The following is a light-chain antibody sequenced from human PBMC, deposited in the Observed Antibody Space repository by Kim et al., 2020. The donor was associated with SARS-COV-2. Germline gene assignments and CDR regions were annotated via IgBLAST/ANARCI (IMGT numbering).Light chain of an antibody. CDR1: QGIGNH. CDR3: QQLNTYPWT. Sequence: DIQLTQSTSFLSASVGDRVTITCRASQGIGNHLAWYQQKPGKAPNLLIYSASTFQSGVPSRFIGSGSGSEFTLTITSLQPEDFATYYSQQLNTYPWTSRQRTKADI. CDR2: SAS. J-gene: IGKJ1*01. V-gene: IGKV1-9*01.